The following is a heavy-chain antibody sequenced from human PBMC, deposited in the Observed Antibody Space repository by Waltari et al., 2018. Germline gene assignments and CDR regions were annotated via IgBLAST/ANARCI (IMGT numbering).Heavy chain of an antibody. CDR3: ARPDNLAYCGGDCYWVDAFDI. CDR2: ISSSSSTI. J-gene: IGHJ3*02. V-gene: IGHV3-48*01. D-gene: IGHD2-21*01. CDR1: GFTFSSYS. Sequence: EVQLVESGGGLVQPGGSRRLSCAASGFTFSSYSMNWVRQAPGKGLEWVSYISSSSSTIYYADSVKGRFTISRDNAKNSLYLQMNSLRAEDTAVYYCARPDNLAYCGGDCYWVDAFDIWGQGTMVTVSS.